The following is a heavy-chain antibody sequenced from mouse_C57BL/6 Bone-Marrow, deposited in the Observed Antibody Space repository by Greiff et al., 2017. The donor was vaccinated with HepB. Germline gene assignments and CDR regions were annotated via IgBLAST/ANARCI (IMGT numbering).Heavy chain of an antibody. CDR1: GFTFSRYA. J-gene: IGHJ1*03. D-gene: IGHD2-3*01. Sequence: EVNVVESGGGLVKPGGSLKLSCAASGFTFSRYALSWVRQTPEKRLEWVATISDGGSYTYYPDNVKGRFTISRDNAKNNLYLQMSHLKSEDTAMYYCARDDGYYWYFDVWGTGTTVTVSS. V-gene: IGHV5-4*01. CDR2: ISDGGSYT. CDR3: ARDDGYYWYFDV.